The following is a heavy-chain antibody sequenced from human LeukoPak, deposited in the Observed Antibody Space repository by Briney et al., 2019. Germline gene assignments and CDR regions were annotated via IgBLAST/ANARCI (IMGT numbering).Heavy chain of an antibody. Sequence: GGSLRLSCAASGFTFSSYAMGWVRQAPGKGLAWVSTISGRGSDTYYADTVKGRFTISRDNAKNMLYLQMNSLRAEDTAVYYCATGDTALVPNWFDPWGQGTLVTVSS. D-gene: IGHD5-18*01. CDR2: ISGRGSDT. J-gene: IGHJ5*02. V-gene: IGHV3-23*01. CDR3: ATGDTALVPNWFDP. CDR1: GFTFSSYA.